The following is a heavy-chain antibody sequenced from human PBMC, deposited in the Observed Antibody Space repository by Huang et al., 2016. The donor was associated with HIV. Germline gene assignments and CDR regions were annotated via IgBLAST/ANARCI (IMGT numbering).Heavy chain of an antibody. D-gene: IGHD3-22*01. CDR3: ARDPKYHRIGYYRQRRGIDI. Sequence: QIQLMQSGPELKQPGASVKVSCKASGYTFTSYGITWGRQAPGQGPEWLGWIRACSGDTEYAQKFQGRVTLTTDTSTNIAYMELRSLRSDDTAKYYCARDPKYHRIGYYRQRRGIDIWGQGTMVIVSS. J-gene: IGHJ3*02. CDR1: GYTFTSYG. V-gene: IGHV1-18*01. CDR2: IRACSGDT.